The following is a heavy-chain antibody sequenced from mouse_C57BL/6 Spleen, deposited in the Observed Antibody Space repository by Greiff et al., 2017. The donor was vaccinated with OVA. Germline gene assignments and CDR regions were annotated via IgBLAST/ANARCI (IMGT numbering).Heavy chain of an antibody. CDR1: GYAFSSYW. Sequence: VKVVESGAELVKPGASVKISCKASGYAFSSYWMNWVKQRPGKGLEWIGQIYPGDGDTNYNGKFKGKATLTADKSSSTAYMQLSSLTSEDSAVYFCARATVVATDYWGQGTTLTVSS. CDR2: IYPGDGDT. V-gene: IGHV1-80*01. CDR3: ARATVVATDY. J-gene: IGHJ2*01. D-gene: IGHD1-1*01.